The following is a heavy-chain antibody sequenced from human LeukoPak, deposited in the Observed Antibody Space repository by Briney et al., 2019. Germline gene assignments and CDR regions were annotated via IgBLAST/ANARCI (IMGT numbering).Heavy chain of an antibody. CDR1: GFTVSTNH. Sequence: GGSLRLSCAASGFTVSTNHMSWVRQAPGKGLEWVSVIYRGGTTYYADSVKGRFTISRDNSKNTLYLQMNSLRAEDTAVYYCARNGVPDYYYGMDVWGRGTTVTVSS. V-gene: IGHV3-53*01. D-gene: IGHD1-1*01. J-gene: IGHJ6*02. CDR3: ARNGVPDYYYGMDV. CDR2: IYRGGTT.